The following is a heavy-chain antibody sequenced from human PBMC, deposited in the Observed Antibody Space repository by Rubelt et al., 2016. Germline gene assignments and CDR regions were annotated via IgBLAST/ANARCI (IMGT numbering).Heavy chain of an antibody. J-gene: IGHJ5*02. Sequence: QLQLQESGPGLVKPSETLSLTCTVSGGSISSSSYYWGWIRQPPGKGLEWIGKINHSGSTNYNPSLKSRVTMSVDTSKKHCSLMLSAATAADTAVYYCARIDCSSTSCYFVDPWGQGTLVTVSS. D-gene: IGHD2-2*01. CDR2: INHSGST. CDR3: ARIDCSSTSCYFVDP. CDR1: GGSISSSSYY. V-gene: IGHV4-39*07.